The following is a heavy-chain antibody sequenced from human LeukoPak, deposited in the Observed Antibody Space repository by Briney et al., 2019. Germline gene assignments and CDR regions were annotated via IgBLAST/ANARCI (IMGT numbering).Heavy chain of an antibody. CDR3: AKTGLKVPRSYFDY. J-gene: IGHJ4*02. V-gene: IGHV3-23*01. Sequence: GGSLRLSCAASGFTFSSSAMSWVRQAPGEGLEWVSAIGDSGGSTYYADSVRGRFTISRDNSKNTLYLQMNSLRAEDTAIYYCAKTGLKVPRSYFDYWGQGALVTVSS. D-gene: IGHD3-10*01. CDR1: GFTFSSSA. CDR2: IGDSGGST.